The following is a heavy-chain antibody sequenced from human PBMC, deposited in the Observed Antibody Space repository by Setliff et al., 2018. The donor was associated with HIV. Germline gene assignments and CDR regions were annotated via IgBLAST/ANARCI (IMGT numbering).Heavy chain of an antibody. V-gene: IGHV3-74*01. J-gene: IGHJ4*02. Sequence: GGSLRLSCAASGFTFSSYWMHWVRQAPGKGLVWVSRINSDGRSTSCADSVKGRFTISRDNDKNTLYLQMNSLRAEDTAEYYRARDLRGYRDGYYWGQGTLVTVSS. CDR1: GFTFSSYW. CDR3: ARDLRGYRDGYY. CDR2: INSDGRST. D-gene: IGHD5-18*01.